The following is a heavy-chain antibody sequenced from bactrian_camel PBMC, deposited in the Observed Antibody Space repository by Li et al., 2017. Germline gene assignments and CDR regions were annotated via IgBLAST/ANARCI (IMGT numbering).Heavy chain of an antibody. Sequence: VQLVESGGGSVQAGGSLRLSCAASGYRYSDYCMAWFRQAPGKGREGVAFIDRGGATNYAWSVKDRFTISKDNANNALYLQMNSLKPEDTAMYYCAADELNHGLAWRGYTYWSQGTQVTVS. CDR1: GYRYSDYC. CDR2: IDRGGAT. CDR3: AADELNHGLAWRGYTY. J-gene: IGHJ4*01. D-gene: IGHD1*01. V-gene: IGHV3S26*01.